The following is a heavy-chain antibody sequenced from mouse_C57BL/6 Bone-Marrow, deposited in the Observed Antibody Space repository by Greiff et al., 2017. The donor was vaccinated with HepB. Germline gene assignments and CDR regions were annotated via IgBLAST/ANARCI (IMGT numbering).Heavy chain of an antibody. V-gene: IGHV7-3*01. CDR1: GFTFTDYY. D-gene: IGHD2-1*01. Sequence: EVQGVESGGGLVQPGGSLSLSCAASGFTFTDYYMSWVRQPPGKALEWLGFIRNKANGYTTEYSASVKGRFTISRDNSQSILYLQMNALRAEDSATSYYARYSPPFYYGNWDYAMDYWGQGTSVTVSS. J-gene: IGHJ4*01. CDR2: IRNKANGYTT. CDR3: ARYSPPFYYGNWDYAMDY.